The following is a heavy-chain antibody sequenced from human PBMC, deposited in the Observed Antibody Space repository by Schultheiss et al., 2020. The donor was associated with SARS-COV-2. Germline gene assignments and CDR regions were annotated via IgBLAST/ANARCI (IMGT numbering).Heavy chain of an antibody. V-gene: IGHV4-39*01. D-gene: IGHD4-17*01. CDR1: GGSVSSGSYY. CDR2: IYTSGST. CDR3: ARWSDLETVTSNYFDY. Sequence: SQTLSLTCTVSGGSVSSGSYYWSWIRQPPGKGLEWIGRIYTSGSTYYNPSLKSRVTISVDTSKNQFSLKLSSVTAADTAVYYCARWSDLETVTSNYFDYWGQGTLVTVSS. J-gene: IGHJ4*02.